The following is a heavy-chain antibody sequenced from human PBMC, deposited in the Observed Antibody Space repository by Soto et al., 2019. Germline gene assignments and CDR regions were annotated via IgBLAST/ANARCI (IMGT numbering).Heavy chain of an antibody. J-gene: IGHJ4*02. CDR3: ARVDYDYIWGSYPAHYFDY. CDR1: GYTFTSYA. D-gene: IGHD3-16*01. Sequence: GASVKVSCKASGYTFTSYAMHWVRQAPGQRLEWMGWISAYNGNTNYAQKLQGRVTMTTDTSTSTAYMELRSLRSDDTAVYYCARVDYDYIWGSYPAHYFDYWGQGTLVTVSS. CDR2: ISAYNGNT. V-gene: IGHV1-18*01.